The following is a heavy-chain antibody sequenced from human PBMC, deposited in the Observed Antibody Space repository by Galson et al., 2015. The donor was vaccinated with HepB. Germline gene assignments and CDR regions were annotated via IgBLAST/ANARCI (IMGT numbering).Heavy chain of an antibody. CDR3: SRGVVLVPLPMGYNWFDP. D-gene: IGHD2/OR15-2a*01. CDR2: IGSKAYGGTI. Sequence: SLRLPCAGSGFTFGDYAMSWFRQAPGKGLEWVGFIGSKAYGGTIDYGASVKGRFTISRDDSKNIAYLHMNSLKAEDTAVYYCSRGVVLVPLPMGYNWFDPWGQGTLVTVSS. J-gene: IGHJ5*02. V-gene: IGHV3-49*03. CDR1: GFTFGDYA.